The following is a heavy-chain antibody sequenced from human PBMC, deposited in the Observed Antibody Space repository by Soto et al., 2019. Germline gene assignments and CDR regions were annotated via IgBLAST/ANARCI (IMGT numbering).Heavy chain of an antibody. Sequence: ALVKVSCKASGYTFTSYGISWVRQAPGQGLEWMGWISAYNGNTNYAQKLQGRVTMTTDTSTSTVYMELRSLRSDDTAVYYCASRDCSSTSCYLGDFQHWGQGTLVTVSS. CDR2: ISAYNGNT. D-gene: IGHD2-2*01. J-gene: IGHJ1*01. CDR3: ASRDCSSTSCYLGDFQH. V-gene: IGHV1-18*01. CDR1: GYTFTSYG.